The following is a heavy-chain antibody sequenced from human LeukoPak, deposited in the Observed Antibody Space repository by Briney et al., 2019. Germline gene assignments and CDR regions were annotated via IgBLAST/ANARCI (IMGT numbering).Heavy chain of an antibody. CDR1: GGSISSYY. J-gene: IGHJ3*02. CDR3: ARLPGDAFDI. V-gene: IGHV4-59*08. Sequence: SETLSLTCTVSGGSISSYYWSWIRQPPGKGLEWIGYIYYSGSTNYNPSLKSRVTISVDTSKNQFSLKLSSVTAADTAVYYCARLPGDAFDIWGQGTMVTASS. CDR2: IYYSGST.